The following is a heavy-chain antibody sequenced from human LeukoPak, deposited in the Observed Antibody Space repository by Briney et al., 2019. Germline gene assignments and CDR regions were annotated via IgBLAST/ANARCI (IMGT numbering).Heavy chain of an antibody. CDR3: ARLGSGSYYYYYYYMDV. Sequence: SETLSLTCTVSGGSISSYYWSWLRQPPGKGLEWIGYIYYIGTTNYNPSLKSRVTISVDTSKNQFSLKLTSVTAADTAVYYCARLGSGSYYYYYYYMDVWGKGTTVTVSS. D-gene: IGHD1-26*01. CDR2: IYYIGTT. J-gene: IGHJ6*03. CDR1: GGSISSYY. V-gene: IGHV4-59*01.